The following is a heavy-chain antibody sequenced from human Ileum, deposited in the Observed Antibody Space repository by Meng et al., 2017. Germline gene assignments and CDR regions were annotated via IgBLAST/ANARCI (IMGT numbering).Heavy chain of an antibody. Sequence: VQLQNPGPGLGRPSHSLSLSSMFSGVSISSNVNYWCWIRQHPGKGLEWLGYMYYSGSTYYNPSINTPITKSLDTSKNQFSLRLDSVTAADTAVYFCARNDLAFWYFDLWGRGTLVTVSS. J-gene: IGHJ2*01. V-gene: IGHV4-31*01. D-gene: IGHD3-3*01. CDR3: ARNDLAFWYFDL. CDR2: MYYSGST. CDR1: GVSISSNVNY.